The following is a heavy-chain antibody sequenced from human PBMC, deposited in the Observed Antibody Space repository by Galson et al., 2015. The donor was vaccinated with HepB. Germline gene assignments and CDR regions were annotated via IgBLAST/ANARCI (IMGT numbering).Heavy chain of an antibody. D-gene: IGHD5-12*01. CDR1: GFTFNNYA. CDR3: ARVGGYDNYFDY. J-gene: IGHJ4*02. Sequence: SLRLSCAASGFTFNNYAMHWVRQAPGKGLEWVAFISYDGGNNYYADSVKGRFTISRDNSKNTLYLQMNSLRPEDTAVYYCARVGGYDNYFDYWGQGTLVTVSS. CDR2: ISYDGGNN. V-gene: IGHV3-30*04.